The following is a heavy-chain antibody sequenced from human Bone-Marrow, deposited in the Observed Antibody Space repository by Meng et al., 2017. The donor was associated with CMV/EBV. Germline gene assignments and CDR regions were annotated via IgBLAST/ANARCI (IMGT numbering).Heavy chain of an antibody. Sequence: GESLKISCVASGFKFSSFAMSWVRQAPGKGLEWVSAISGSGGSTYYADSVKGRFTISRDNSKNTLYLQMNSLRAEDTAVYYCAKAPVPYYYDSSGYYYWGQGTLVTVSS. CDR3: AKAPVPYYYDSSGYYY. V-gene: IGHV3-23*01. D-gene: IGHD3-22*01. CDR1: GFKFSSFA. CDR2: ISGSGGST. J-gene: IGHJ4*02.